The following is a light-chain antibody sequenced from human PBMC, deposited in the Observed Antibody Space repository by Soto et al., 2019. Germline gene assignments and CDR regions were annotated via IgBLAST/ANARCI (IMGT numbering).Light chain of an antibody. CDR1: QSISSH. V-gene: IGKV1-5*03. J-gene: IGKJ3*01. CDR3: QQYNTYSS. Sequence: DIQMTQSPPTLSASVGDRVTITCRASQSISSHLAWYQQKPGKAPKLLIYKASSLESGVPSRFSGSGSRTEFTLTIRSLQPDDFATYYCQQYNTYSSFGPGTKVYLK. CDR2: KAS.